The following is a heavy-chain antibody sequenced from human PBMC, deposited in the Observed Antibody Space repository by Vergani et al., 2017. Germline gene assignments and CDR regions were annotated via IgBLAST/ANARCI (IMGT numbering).Heavy chain of an antibody. D-gene: IGHD2-21*02. V-gene: IGHV1-2*02. CDR1: GYTFTGYY. CDR3: ARDTERAATADAFDI. CDR2: INLNSGGT. Sequence: QVQLVQSGAEVKKPGASVKVSCKASGYTFTGYYMHWVRQAPGQGLEWMGWINLNSGGTNYAQKFQGRVTMTRDTSISTAYMELSRLRSDDTAVYYYARDTERAATADAFDIWSQGTMVTVSS. J-gene: IGHJ3*02.